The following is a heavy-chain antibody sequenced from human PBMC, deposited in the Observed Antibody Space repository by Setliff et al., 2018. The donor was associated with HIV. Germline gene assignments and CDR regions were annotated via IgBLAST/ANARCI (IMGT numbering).Heavy chain of an antibody. Sequence: TLSLTCTVSGASVTNVLYYWSWLRQPAGKGLEWIGHIYTSGNSRYTNYNSSLESRVAISLDTSSNQFSLKLSSVTAADTAVYHCAREREAWSAYDSWGQGTLVTAPQ. CDR2: IYTSGNSRYT. V-gene: IGHV4-61*09. CDR3: AREREAWSAYDS. CDR1: GASVTNVLYY. D-gene: IGHD3-3*01. J-gene: IGHJ5*02.